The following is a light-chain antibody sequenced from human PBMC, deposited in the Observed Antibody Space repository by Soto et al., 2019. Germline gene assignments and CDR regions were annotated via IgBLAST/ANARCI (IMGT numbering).Light chain of an antibody. CDR2: EVT. V-gene: IGLV2-14*01. J-gene: IGLJ1*01. CDR1: RDDVGAHNF. Sequence: QSVLTQPASVSGSPGQSITISCTGTRDDVGAHNFVSWYQQHPGKAPKILIYEVTKRPSGVSNRFSASKSGNTAYLTISWLQAEDEADYYCIAYTNTAARVFGTGTKVTVL. CDR3: IAYTNTAARV.